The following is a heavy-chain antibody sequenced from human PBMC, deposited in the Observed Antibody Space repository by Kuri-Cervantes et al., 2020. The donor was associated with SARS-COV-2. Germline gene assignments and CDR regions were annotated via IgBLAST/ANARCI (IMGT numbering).Heavy chain of an antibody. V-gene: IGHV4-34*01. J-gene: IGHJ4*02. CDR3: ARASGYDVFDY. D-gene: IGHD5-12*01. CDR2: INHSGST. CDR1: GGSFSGYY. Sequence: SETLSLTCAVYGGSFSGYYWSWIRQPPGKGLEWIGEINHSGSTNYNPSLKSRVTISVDTSKNQFSLKLSSVTAADTAVYYCARASGYDVFDYWGQGTLVT.